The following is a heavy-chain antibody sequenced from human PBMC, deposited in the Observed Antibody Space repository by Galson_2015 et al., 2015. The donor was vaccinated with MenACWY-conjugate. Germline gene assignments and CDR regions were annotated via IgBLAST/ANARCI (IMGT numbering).Heavy chain of an antibody. CDR3: IRDNHRWSFDY. D-gene: IGHD1-14*01. CDR2: IKTDGTYA. J-gene: IGHJ4*02. V-gene: IGHV3-74*01. CDR1: GFTFSDYW. Sequence: SLRLSCAASGFTFSDYWMHWVRQAPGKGLVWVARIKTDGTYANYADSVQGRSIISRDNAKNTLDLQISSLGAEDTAVYFCIRDNHRWSFDYWGQG.